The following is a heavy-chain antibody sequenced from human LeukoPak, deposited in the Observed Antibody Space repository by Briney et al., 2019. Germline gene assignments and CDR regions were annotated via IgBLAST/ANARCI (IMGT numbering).Heavy chain of an antibody. CDR1: GFTFSNYA. D-gene: IGHD2-21*02. Sequence: GGSLRLSCAASGFTFSNYAMAWVRQAPGKGLEWVSSISGNGGDKYYAPSVKGRFTISRDNFENTLYLDMDSPTADDTAVYYCVKDRVTTPYNWFDPWGQGTLVTVSS. V-gene: IGHV3-23*01. J-gene: IGHJ5*02. CDR3: VKDRVTTPYNWFDP. CDR2: ISGNGGDK.